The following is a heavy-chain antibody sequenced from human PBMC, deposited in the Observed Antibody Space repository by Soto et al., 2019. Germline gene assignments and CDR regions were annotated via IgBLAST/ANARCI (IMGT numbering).Heavy chain of an antibody. Sequence: GGSLRLSCAASGFTFSNAWMNWVRQAPGKGLEWVGRIKSKTDGGTTDYAAPVKGRFTISRDDSKNTLYLQMNSLKTEDTAVYYCTTEGVLRYFDWLFPESPEYFQHWGQGTLVTVSS. CDR2: IKSKTDGGTT. D-gene: IGHD3-9*01. V-gene: IGHV3-15*07. J-gene: IGHJ1*01. CDR1: GFTFSNAW. CDR3: TTEGVLRYFDWLFPESPEYFQH.